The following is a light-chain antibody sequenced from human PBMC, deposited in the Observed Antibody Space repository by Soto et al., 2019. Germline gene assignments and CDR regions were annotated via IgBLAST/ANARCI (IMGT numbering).Light chain of an antibody. J-gene: IGLJ1*01. CDR1: SSDVGGYNY. V-gene: IGLV2-14*01. CDR2: VVS. CDR3: SSYRSGGTFV. Sequence: QSVLTQPASVSESPGQSIAISCTGTSSDVGGYNYVSWHQQHPGKAPKVLISVVSNRPSGVSNRFSGSKSGNTASLTISGLQAEDEADYYCSSYRSGGTFVFGSGTKVTVL.